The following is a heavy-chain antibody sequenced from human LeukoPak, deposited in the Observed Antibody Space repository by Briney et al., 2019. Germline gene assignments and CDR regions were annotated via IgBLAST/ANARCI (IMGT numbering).Heavy chain of an antibody. CDR1: GFTFSSYS. CDR3: ARWGLRYCGGDCYPGYFDY. D-gene: IGHD2-21*01. CDR2: ISSSSSTI. Sequence: GGSLRLTCAASGFTFSSYSMNWVRQAPGKGLEWVSYISSSSSTIYYADSVKGRFTISRDNAKNSLYLQMNSLRAEDTAVYYCARWGLRYCGGDCYPGYFDYWGQGTLVTVSS. J-gene: IGHJ4*02. V-gene: IGHV3-48*04.